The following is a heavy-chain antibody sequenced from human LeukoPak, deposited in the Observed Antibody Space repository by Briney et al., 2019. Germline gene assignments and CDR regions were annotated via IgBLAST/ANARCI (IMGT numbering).Heavy chain of an antibody. V-gene: IGHV3-7*01. D-gene: IGHD3-10*01. CDR3: ARGGQLLWFGESEDY. J-gene: IGHJ4*02. CDR2: IKQDGSEK. Sequence: PGGSLRLSCAASGFTFSSYWMSWVRQAPGKGPEWVANIKQDGSEKYYVDSVKGRLTISRDNAKNSLYLQMNSLRAGDTAVYYCARGGQLLWFGESEDYWGQGTLVTVSS. CDR1: GFTFSSYW.